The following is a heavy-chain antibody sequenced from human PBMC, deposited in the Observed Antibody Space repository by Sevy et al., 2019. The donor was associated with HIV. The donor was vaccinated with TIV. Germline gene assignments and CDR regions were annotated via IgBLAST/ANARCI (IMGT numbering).Heavy chain of an antibody. Sequence: GGSLRLSCSASGFTFNYYGMYWVRQAPGKGLQYVSGISSNGDSTDYGDSVKGRFTISRDNSKNTQYLQMSSLRAEDTAVYYCLSDLIRPVVVPADSFDYWGQGTLVTVSS. CDR2: ISSNGDST. D-gene: IGHD2-2*01. CDR3: LSDLIRPVVVPADSFDY. CDR1: GFTFNYYG. V-gene: IGHV3-64D*06. J-gene: IGHJ4*02.